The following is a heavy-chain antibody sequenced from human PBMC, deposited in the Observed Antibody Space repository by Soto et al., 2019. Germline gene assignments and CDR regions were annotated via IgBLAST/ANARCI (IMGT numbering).Heavy chain of an antibody. Sequence: GGSLRLSCAASGFTFSSYSMNWVRQAPGKGLEWVSSISSSSSYIYYADSVKGRFTISRDNAKNSLYLQMNSLRAEDTAVYYCARDPPHCSGGSCYDYWGQGTLVTVSS. J-gene: IGHJ4*02. D-gene: IGHD2-15*01. V-gene: IGHV3-21*01. CDR2: ISSSSSYI. CDR1: GFTFSSYS. CDR3: ARDPPHCSGGSCYDY.